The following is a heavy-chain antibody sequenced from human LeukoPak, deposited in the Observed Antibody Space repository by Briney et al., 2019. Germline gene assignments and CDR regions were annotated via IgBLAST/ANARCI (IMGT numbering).Heavy chain of an antibody. CDR1: GFTFSSYG. Sequence: PGGSLRLSCAASGFTFSSYGMHWVRQAPGKGLEWVAVISYDGSNKYYADSVKGRFTISRDNSKNTLYLQMNSLRVEDTAAYYCAKDAVRGSGRINWFDTWGQGTVVTVSS. CDR3: AKDAVRGSGRINWFDT. V-gene: IGHV3-30*18. D-gene: IGHD3-10*01. CDR2: ISYDGSNK. J-gene: IGHJ5*02.